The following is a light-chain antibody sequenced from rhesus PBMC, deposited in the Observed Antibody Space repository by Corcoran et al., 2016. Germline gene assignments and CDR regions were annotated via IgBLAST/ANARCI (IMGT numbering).Light chain of an antibody. CDR3: LKYSSSPFT. CDR2: KAS. CDR1: QGISSW. J-gene: IGKJ3*01. V-gene: IGKV1-22*01. Sequence: DIQMTQSPSSLSASVGDKVTITCHASQGISSWLAWYQQKTGKAPKLLIYKASSLQSGVPSRFRGSGSGTVYTLTISSLQSEVFATYYCLKYSSSPFTFGPGTKLDIK.